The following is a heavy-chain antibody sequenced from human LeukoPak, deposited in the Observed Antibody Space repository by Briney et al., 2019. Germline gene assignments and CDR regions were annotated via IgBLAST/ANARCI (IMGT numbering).Heavy chain of an antibody. V-gene: IGHV3-21*01. D-gene: IGHD2-2*01. CDR2: ISSSSSYI. CDR1: GFTFSSYS. Sequence: GGSLRLSCVASGFTFSSYSMNWVRQAPGKGLEWVSSISSSSSYIYYADSVKGRFTISRDNAKNSLCLQMNSLRAEDTAVYYCARDGGYCSSTSCYVFDYWGQGTLVTVSS. CDR3: ARDGGYCSSTSCYVFDY. J-gene: IGHJ4*02.